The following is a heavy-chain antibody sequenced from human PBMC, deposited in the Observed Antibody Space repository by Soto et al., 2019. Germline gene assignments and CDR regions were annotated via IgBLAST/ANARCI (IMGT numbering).Heavy chain of an antibody. CDR3: ARDYGDFDYYYGMDV. J-gene: IGHJ6*02. CDR1: GGSISSYY. V-gene: IGHV4-59*01. Sequence: QVQLQESGPGLVKPSETLSLTCTVSGGSISSYYWSWIRQPPGKGLEWIGYSYYSGSTNYNPSLKSRVTISVATSKDQFSLKLSSVIAADTAVYYCARDYGDFDYYYGMDVWGQGTTVTVSS. CDR2: SYYSGST. D-gene: IGHD4-17*01.